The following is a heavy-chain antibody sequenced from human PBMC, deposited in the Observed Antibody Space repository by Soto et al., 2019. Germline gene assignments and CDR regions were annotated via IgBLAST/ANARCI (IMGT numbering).Heavy chain of an antibody. CDR1: GFTFSSYA. CDR3: ARDMTRANDAFDI. V-gene: IGHV3-23*01. CDR2: ISGSGGST. Sequence: PGGSLRLSCAASGFTFSSYAMSWVRQAPGKGLEWVSAISGSGGSTYYADSVKGRFTISRDNSKNTLYLQMNSLRAEDTAVYYCARDMTRANDAFDIWGQGTMVTVSS. D-gene: IGHD4-17*01. J-gene: IGHJ3*02.